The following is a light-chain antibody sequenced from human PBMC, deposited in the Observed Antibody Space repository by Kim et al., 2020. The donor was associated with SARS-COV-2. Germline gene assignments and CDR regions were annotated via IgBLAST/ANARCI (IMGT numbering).Light chain of an antibody. J-gene: IGLJ2*01. CDR2: EVS. CDR3: SSYAGSSNLV. V-gene: IGLV2-8*01. Sequence: GQSVTSPCTGTSSDVGGYNYVSWYQQHPGKVPKLMIYEVSKRPSGVPDRFSGSKSGNTASLTVSGLQAEDEADYYCSSYAGSSNLVFGGGTQLTVL. CDR1: SSDVGGYNY.